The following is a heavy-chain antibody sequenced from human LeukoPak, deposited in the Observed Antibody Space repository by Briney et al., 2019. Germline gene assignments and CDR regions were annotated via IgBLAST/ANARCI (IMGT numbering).Heavy chain of an antibody. Sequence: SETLSLTCTVSGGSISSYYWSWFRQPPGKGLEWIAYIHYSGSTNYNPSLKSRVTMSVDTSKNQFSLNLTSVTAADTAVYYCVRDQGFLAYWGQGTLVTVSS. CDR3: VRDQGFLAY. D-gene: IGHD3-3*01. V-gene: IGHV4-59*12. J-gene: IGHJ4*02. CDR1: GGSISSYY. CDR2: IHYSGST.